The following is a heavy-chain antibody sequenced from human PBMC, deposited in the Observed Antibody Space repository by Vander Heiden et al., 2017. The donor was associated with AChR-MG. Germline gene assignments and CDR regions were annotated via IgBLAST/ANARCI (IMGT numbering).Heavy chain of an antibody. CDR2: IYYSGST. J-gene: IGHJ5*02. D-gene: IGHD2-8*01. Sequence: QVQLQESGPGLVKPSQTLSLTCTVPGGSISSGGYYWSWIRQHPGKGLEWIGYIYYSGSTYYNPSLKSRVTISVDTSKNQFSLKLSSVTAADTAVYYCARDRVCTNGVCGGWFDPWGQGTLVTVSS. V-gene: IGHV4-31*03. CDR1: GGSISSGGYY. CDR3: ARDRVCTNGVCGGWFDP.